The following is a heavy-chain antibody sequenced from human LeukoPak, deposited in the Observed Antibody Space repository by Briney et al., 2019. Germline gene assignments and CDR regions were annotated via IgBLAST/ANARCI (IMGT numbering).Heavy chain of an antibody. J-gene: IGHJ4*02. V-gene: IGHV1-2*02. CDR2: INPNSGGT. CDR1: GYTFTGYY. D-gene: IGHD2-2*02. CDR3: ARDRGQLLLYPEWYFDY. Sequence: GASVKVSCKASGYTFTGYYMHWVRQAPGQGLEWMGWINPNSGGTNYAQEFQGRVTMTRDTSISTAYMELSRLRSDDTAVYYCARDRGQLLLYPEWYFDYWGQGTLVTVSS.